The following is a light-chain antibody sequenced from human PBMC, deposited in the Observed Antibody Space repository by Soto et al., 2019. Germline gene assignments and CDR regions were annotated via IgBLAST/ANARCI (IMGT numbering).Light chain of an antibody. CDR1: SGSIASSY. Sequence: NFILTQPHSVSESPGKTVTISCTGSSGSIASSYVQWYQQRPGSAPTTVIFGNNQRPSGVPARFSGSIDISSNSASLIISGLKTEDEADYYCQSYDTTNRALVVFGGGTKLTVL. CDR2: GNN. J-gene: IGLJ2*01. CDR3: QSYDTTNRALVV. V-gene: IGLV6-57*02.